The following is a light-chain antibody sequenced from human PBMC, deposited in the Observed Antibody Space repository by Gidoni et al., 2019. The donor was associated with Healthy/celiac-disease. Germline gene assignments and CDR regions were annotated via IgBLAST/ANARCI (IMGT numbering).Light chain of an antibody. V-gene: IGKV3-20*01. J-gene: IGKJ1*01. CDR1: QSVSSSY. Sequence: EIVLTQSPGTLSLSPGERATLSCRASQSVSSSYLAWYQQTPGQAPRLLIYGASSRAPGIPDRFSGSGSGTDFTLTISRLEPEDFAVYYCQQYGSSPGTFGQGTKVEIK. CDR2: GAS. CDR3: QQYGSSPGT.